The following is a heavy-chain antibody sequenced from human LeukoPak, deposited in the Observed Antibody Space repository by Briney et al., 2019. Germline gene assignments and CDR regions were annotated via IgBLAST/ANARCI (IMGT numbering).Heavy chain of an antibody. CDR3: ARLDVAAADY. CDR1: GGSISSYY. J-gene: IGHJ4*02. Sequence: SETLSLTCTVSGGSISSYYRSWIRQPPGKGRGWIGYIYYRGSPNYNPSLKSQVTIPVDTSENQLSPKLASVTAADTAVYYCARLDVAAADYWGQGTLVTVSS. D-gene: IGHD6-13*01. V-gene: IGHV4-59*08. CDR2: IYYRGSP.